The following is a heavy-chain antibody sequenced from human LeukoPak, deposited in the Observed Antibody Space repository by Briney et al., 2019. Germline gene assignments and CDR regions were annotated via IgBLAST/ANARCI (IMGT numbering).Heavy chain of an antibody. CDR3: KQKTAYDILTGYLNGDAFDI. J-gene: IGHJ3*02. V-gene: IGHV3-48*01. CDR2: ISSSSSTI. Sequence: VGSLRISCVASGFTCSSYSMNWVRKAPGNLLYSASYISSSSSTIYYADSVKGRFTIPRENAKISLYLQMNSLRAEDMALFFFKQKTAYDILTGYLNGDAFDIWGQGTMVTVSS. CDR1: GFTCSSYS. D-gene: IGHD3-9*01.